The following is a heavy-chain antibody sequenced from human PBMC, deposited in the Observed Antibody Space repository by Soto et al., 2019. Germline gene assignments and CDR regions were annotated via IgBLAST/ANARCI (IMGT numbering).Heavy chain of an antibody. Sequence: EEQLVESGGGLVKPGGSLRLSCAASGFIFSNAWMNWVRQAPGKGLEWVGRIKSKTDGETTDYAAPVKGRFNISRDDSKNTVYLQMNNLKTEDTAVYYCSTGGYFLDYWGQGTLVTVSS. CDR3: STGGYFLDY. V-gene: IGHV3-15*01. CDR2: IKSKTDGETT. CDR1: GFIFSNAW. J-gene: IGHJ4*02. D-gene: IGHD3-16*01.